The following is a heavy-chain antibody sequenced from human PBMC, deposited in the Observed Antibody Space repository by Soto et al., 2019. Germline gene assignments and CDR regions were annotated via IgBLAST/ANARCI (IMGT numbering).Heavy chain of an antibody. D-gene: IGHD4-17*01. V-gene: IGHV4-59*08. CDR1: GGSISSYY. J-gene: IGHJ6*03. CDR2: IYYSGST. Sequence: SETLSLTCTVSGGSISSYYWSWIRQPPGKGLEWIGYIYYSGSTNYNPSLKSRVTISVDTSKNQFSLKLSSVTAADTAVYYCARTVGYYYYMDVWGKGTTVTVSS. CDR3: ARTVGYYYYMDV.